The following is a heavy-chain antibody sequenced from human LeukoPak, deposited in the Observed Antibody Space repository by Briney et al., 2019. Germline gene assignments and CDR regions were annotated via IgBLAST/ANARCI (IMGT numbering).Heavy chain of an antibody. J-gene: IGHJ4*02. Sequence: GGSLRLSCAASGFTFSSYWMHWVRQAPGKGLVWVSRINSDGSSTYYADSVKGRFTISRDNSKNTLYLQMNSLRAEDTAVYYCAKGRSIAVAGTAGFDYWGQGTLVTVSS. CDR2: INSDGSST. D-gene: IGHD6-19*01. CDR3: AKGRSIAVAGTAGFDY. V-gene: IGHV3-74*01. CDR1: GFTFSSYW.